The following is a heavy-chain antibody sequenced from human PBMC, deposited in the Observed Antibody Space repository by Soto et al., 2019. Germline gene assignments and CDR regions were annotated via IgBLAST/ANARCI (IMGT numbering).Heavy chain of an antibody. D-gene: IGHD1-26*01. J-gene: IGHJ6*02. Sequence: QVQLVQSGAEVKKPGASVKVSCKASGYTLTTFFMHWVRQAPGQGLEWMGVINPGYPAGRSTTYAKEFQGRDTPTTDTATSTVYMELSRLRSDGTSGYYCAREAIVAGATTGMDVWGQGTTVTVSS. V-gene: IGHV1-46*01. CDR2: INPGYPAGRST. CDR1: GYTLTTFF. CDR3: AREAIVAGATTGMDV.